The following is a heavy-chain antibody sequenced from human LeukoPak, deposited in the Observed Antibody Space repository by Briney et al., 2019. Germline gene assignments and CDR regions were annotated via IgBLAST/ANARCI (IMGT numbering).Heavy chain of an antibody. V-gene: IGHV1-2*02. CDR1: GYTFTGYY. J-gene: IGHJ6*03. CDR2: IKPSSGGT. D-gene: IGHD3-10*01. CDR3: ARDLMVRGPMDV. Sequence: ASVKVSCKASGYTFTGYYIHWVRQAPGQGLEWMGWIKPSSGGTNYAQNFQGRVTMTRDTSINAAYMELSRLRSDDTAVYYCARDLMVRGPMDVWGKGTTVTVSS.